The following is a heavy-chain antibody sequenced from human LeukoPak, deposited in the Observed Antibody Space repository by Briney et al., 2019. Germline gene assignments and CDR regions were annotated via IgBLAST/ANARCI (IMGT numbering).Heavy chain of an antibody. V-gene: IGHV1-2*02. Sequence: ASVKVSCKASGYTFTGYYMHWVRQAPGQGLEWMGWINPNSGGTNYAQKFQGRVTMTRDTSISTAYMELSRLRSDDTAVYYCARFRRDGYNYSFDYWGQGTLVTVSS. CDR1: GYTFTGYY. CDR2: INPNSGGT. CDR3: ARFRRDGYNYSFDY. J-gene: IGHJ4*02. D-gene: IGHD5-24*01.